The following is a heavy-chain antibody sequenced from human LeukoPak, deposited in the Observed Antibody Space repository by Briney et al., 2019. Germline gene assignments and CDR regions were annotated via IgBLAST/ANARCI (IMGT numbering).Heavy chain of an antibody. V-gene: IGHV1-69*06. CDR1: GGTFSSYA. D-gene: IGHD5-12*01. CDR3: ARAGERVAKGAYYYYMDV. CDR2: IIPIFGTA. J-gene: IGHJ6*03. Sequence: VASVKVSCKASGGTFSSYAISWVRQAPGQGLEWMGGIIPIFGTANYAQKFRGRVTITADKSTSTAYMELSSLRSEDTAVYYCARAGERVAKGAYYYYMDVWGKGTTVTVSS.